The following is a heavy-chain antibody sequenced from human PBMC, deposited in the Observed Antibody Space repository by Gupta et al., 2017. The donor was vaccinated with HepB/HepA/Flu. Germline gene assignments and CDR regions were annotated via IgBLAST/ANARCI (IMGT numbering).Heavy chain of an antibody. D-gene: IGHD2-2*01. Sequence: QLQLQESGPGLVKPSETLSLTCTVSGGSISSSSYYWGWIRQPPGKGLEWIGSIYYSGSTYYNPSLKSRVTISVDTSKNQFSLKLSSVTAADTAVYYCASPGGSCSSTSCYGFDYWGQGTLVTVSS. CDR2: IYYSGST. V-gene: IGHV4-39*01. J-gene: IGHJ4*02. CDR3: ASPGGSCSSTSCYGFDY. CDR1: GGSISSSSYY.